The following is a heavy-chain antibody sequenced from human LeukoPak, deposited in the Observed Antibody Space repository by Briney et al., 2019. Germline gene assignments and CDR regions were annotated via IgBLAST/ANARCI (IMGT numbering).Heavy chain of an antibody. CDR1: GYTFTSYY. V-gene: IGHV1-46*01. CDR3: AREHYFYHMDG. J-gene: IGHJ6*03. CDR2: INPSGGST. Sequence: ASVKVSCKASGYTFTSYYMHWVRQAPGQGLEWMGIINPSGGSTSYAQKFQGRVTMTRDMSTSTVYMELSSLRSEDTAVYYCAREHYFYHMDGWGEGTTVTVSS.